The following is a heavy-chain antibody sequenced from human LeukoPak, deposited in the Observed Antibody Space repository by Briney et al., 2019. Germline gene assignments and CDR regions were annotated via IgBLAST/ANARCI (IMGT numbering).Heavy chain of an antibody. CDR2: INTNTGNP. Sequence: ASVKVSCKASGYTFTSYAMNWVRQASGQGLEWMGWINTNTGNPTYAQGFTGRFVFSLDTSVSTAYLQISSLKAEDTAVYYCARLQSSGYYENFDYWGQGTLVTVSS. CDR1: GYTFTSYA. D-gene: IGHD3-22*01. CDR3: ARLQSSGYYENFDY. V-gene: IGHV7-4-1*02. J-gene: IGHJ4*02.